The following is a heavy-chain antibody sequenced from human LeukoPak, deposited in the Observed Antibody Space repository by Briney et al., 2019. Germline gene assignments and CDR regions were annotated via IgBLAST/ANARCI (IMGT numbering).Heavy chain of an antibody. CDR3: ARALGDYDFWSGYYSYYYYGMDV. D-gene: IGHD3-3*01. Sequence: SVRVSCKASGGTFSSYAISWVRQAPGQGLEWMGGIIPIFGTANYAQKFQGRVTITADESTSTAYMELSSLRSEDTAVYYCARALGDYDFWSGYYSYYYYGMDVWGQGTTVTVSS. CDR2: IIPIFGTA. J-gene: IGHJ6*02. V-gene: IGHV1-69*01. CDR1: GGTFSSYA.